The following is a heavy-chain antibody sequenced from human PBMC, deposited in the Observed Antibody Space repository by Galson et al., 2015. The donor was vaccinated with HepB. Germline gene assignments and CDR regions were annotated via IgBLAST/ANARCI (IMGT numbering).Heavy chain of an antibody. D-gene: IGHD6-13*01. CDR2: INTNTGNP. V-gene: IGHV7-4-1*02. CDR3: ARLTQQLETYYYYYYGMDV. CDR1: GYTFTSYA. Sequence: SVKVSCKASGYTFTSYAMNWVRQAPGQGLEWMGWINTNTGNPTYAQGFTGRFVFSLDTSVSTAYLQISSLKAEDTAVYYCARLTQQLETYYYYYYGMDVWGQVTTVTVSS. J-gene: IGHJ6*02.